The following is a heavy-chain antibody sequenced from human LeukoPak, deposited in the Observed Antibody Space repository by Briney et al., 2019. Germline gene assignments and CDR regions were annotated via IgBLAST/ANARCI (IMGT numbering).Heavy chain of an antibody. CDR2: ISGRNNGEYT. CDR1: QFSCNTHS. Sequence: GGSLTLSCSASQFSCNTHSMGWVRQAPGEGLEWVSSISGRNNGEYTYYADSVEGRFTISRDSSNNTVYLHMNSLRGEDAAVYYCARGTSGAYYQFDYWGQGALVTVSS. CDR3: ARGTSGAYYQFDY. D-gene: IGHD1-26*01. V-gene: IGHV3-23*01. J-gene: IGHJ4*02.